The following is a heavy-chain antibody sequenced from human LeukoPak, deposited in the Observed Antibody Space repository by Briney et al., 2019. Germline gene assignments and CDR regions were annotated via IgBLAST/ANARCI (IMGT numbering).Heavy chain of an antibody. CDR1: GFTFSSYA. CDR3: ARDASAGNSDFDY. D-gene: IGHD4-23*01. V-gene: IGHV3-30-3*01. CDR2: ISYDGSNK. J-gene: IGHJ4*02. Sequence: GRSLRLSCAASGFTFSSYAMHWVRQAPGKGLEWVAVISYDGSNKYYADSVKGRFTISRDNSKNTLYLQINSLRAEDTAVYYCARDASAGNSDFDYWGQGTLVTVSS.